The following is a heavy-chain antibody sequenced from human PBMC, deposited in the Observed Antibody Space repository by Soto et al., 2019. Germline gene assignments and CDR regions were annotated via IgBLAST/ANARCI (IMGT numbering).Heavy chain of an antibody. D-gene: IGHD2-15*01. CDR3: ARGTPSPLIVRSSRGPWFDP. CDR1: GYSISSGYY. V-gene: IGHV4-38-2*01. J-gene: IGHJ5*02. Sequence: PSETLSLTCAVSGYSISSGYYWGWIRQPPGKGLDWIGSIYHSGRTNYNPSLKSRVTISVDTSKMQVSLKLSSVTAADTAVYFCARGTPSPLIVRSSRGPWFDPWGQGTLVTVSS. CDR2: IYHSGRT.